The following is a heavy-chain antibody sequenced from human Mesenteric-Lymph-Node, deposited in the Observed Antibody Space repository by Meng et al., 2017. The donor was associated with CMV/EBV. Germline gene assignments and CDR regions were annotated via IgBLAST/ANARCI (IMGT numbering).Heavy chain of an antibody. Sequence: GGSLRLSCAASGFTFNNYWMHWVRQAPGKGLVWVSRINSDATSTTYADSVKGRFTISRDNSKNTLYLQMNSLRAEDTAVYYCARDPRPFTAAAEYFQNWGQGTLVTVSS. J-gene: IGHJ1*01. CDR1: GFTFNNYW. V-gene: IGHV3-74*01. CDR3: ARDPRPFTAAAEYFQN. D-gene: IGHD6-13*01. CDR2: INSDATST.